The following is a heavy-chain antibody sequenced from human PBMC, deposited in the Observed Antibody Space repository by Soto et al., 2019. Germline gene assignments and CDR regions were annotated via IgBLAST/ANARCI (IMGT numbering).Heavy chain of an antibody. CDR1: GFTFSSYA. CDR2: ISYDGSNK. J-gene: IGHJ2*01. V-gene: IGHV3-30-3*01. CDR3: ARDPLWGTAMVLWYFDL. Sequence: QVQLVESGGGVVQPGRSLRLSCAASGFTFSSYAMHWVRQAPGKGLEWVAVISYDGSNKYYADSVKGRFTISRDNSKNXXYLQRNSRRAEDTAVYYCARDPLWGTAMVLWYFDLWGRGTLVTVSS. D-gene: IGHD5-18*01.